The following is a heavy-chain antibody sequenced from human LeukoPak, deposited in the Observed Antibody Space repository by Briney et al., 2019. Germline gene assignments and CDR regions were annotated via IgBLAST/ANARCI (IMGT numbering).Heavy chain of an antibody. J-gene: IGHJ3*02. CDR2: ISSGGDTI. Sequence: GGSLRLSCAASGFTLSDYYMSWIRQAPGKGLEWVSYISSGGDTIFYADSVKGRFTISRDNAKNSLYLQVNSLRAEDTAVYYCARVVYCSGGSCHIFAFDIWGQGTMVTVSA. CDR1: GFTLSDYY. V-gene: IGHV3-11*01. D-gene: IGHD2-15*01. CDR3: ARVVYCSGGSCHIFAFDI.